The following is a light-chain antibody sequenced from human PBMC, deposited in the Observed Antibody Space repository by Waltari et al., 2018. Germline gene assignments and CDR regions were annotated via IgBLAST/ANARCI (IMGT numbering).Light chain of an antibody. CDR3: QTGGHGTWG. V-gene: IGLV4-69*01. CDR1: SGHSSNI. Sequence: QLVLTQSPSASASLGASVRLTCTLDSGHSSNIVAWVQQQPEKGPRGLLTVNSDGSPTQGDEIPGRFSGSSSGAERYLTISSLQSEDEADYFCQTGGHGTWGFGGGTKLTVL. J-gene: IGLJ3*02. CDR2: VNSDGSP.